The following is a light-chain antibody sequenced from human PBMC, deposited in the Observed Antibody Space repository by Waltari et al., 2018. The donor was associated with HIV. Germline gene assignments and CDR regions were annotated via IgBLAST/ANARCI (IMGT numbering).Light chain of an antibody. CDR3: NSYTRTSTV. CDR1: SSDVGGYNY. CDR2: EVS. V-gene: IGLV2-14*01. Sequence: QSALTQPASVSGSPGQSITISCTGTSSDVGGYNYVSWYQQHPGKAPKLMIYEVSNRPSGVSNRFSGSKSGNTASLTISGLQAEDEGDYYCNSYTRTSTVFGTGTKVTVL. J-gene: IGLJ1*01.